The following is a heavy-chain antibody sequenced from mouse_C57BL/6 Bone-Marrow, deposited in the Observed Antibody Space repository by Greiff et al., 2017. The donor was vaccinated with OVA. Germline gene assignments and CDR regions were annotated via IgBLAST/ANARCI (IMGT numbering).Heavy chain of an antibody. Sequence: VKVVESGPGLVQPSQSLSITCTVSGFSLTSYGVHWVRQSPGKGLEWLGVIWSGGSTDYNAAFISRLSISKDNSKSQVFFKMNSLQADDTAIYYCARKDYDVWYFDVWGTGTTVTVSS. D-gene: IGHD2-4*01. V-gene: IGHV2-2*01. CDR2: IWSGGST. CDR3: ARKDYDVWYFDV. CDR1: GFSLTSYG. J-gene: IGHJ1*03.